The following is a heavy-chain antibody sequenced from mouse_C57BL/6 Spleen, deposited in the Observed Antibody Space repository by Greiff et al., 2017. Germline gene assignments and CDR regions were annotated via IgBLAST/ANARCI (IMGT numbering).Heavy chain of an antibody. Sequence: QVQLQQSGAELVRPGASVTLSCKASGYTFTDYEMHWVKQTPVHGLEWIGAIDPETGGTAYNQKFKGKAILTADKSSSTAYMELRSLTSEDSAVYYCTQYYGSSSAWFAYWGQGTLVTVSA. CDR2: IDPETGGT. J-gene: IGHJ3*01. V-gene: IGHV1-15*01. CDR1: GYTFTDYE. CDR3: TQYYGSSSAWFAY. D-gene: IGHD1-1*01.